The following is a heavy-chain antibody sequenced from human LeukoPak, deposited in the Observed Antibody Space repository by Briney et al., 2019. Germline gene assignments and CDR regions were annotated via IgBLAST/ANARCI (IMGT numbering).Heavy chain of an antibody. J-gene: IGHJ4*02. Sequence: GGSLRLSCAASGFTFSSYAMHWVRQAPGKGLEWVAVISYDGSNKYYADSVKGRFTISRDNSKNTLYLQMNSLRAEDTAVYYCANSGSWSQYFDYWGQGTLVTVSS. CDR2: ISYDGSNK. CDR3: ANSGSWSQYFDY. V-gene: IGHV3-30-3*01. D-gene: IGHD6-13*01. CDR1: GFTFSSYA.